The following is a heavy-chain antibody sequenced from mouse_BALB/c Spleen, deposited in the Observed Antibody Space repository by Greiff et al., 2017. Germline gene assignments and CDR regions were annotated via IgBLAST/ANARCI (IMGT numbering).Heavy chain of an antibody. CDR2: IDPENGNT. D-gene: IGHD2-1*01. CDR1: GFNIKDYY. Sequence: EVKLQESGAELVRPGALVKLSCKASGFNIKDYYMHWVKQRPEQGLEWIGWIDPENGNTIYDPKFQGKASITADTSSNTAYLQLSSLTSEDTAVYYCAIYYGKGSFAYWGQGTLVTVSA. V-gene: IGHV14-1*02. CDR3: AIYYGKGSFAY. J-gene: IGHJ3*01.